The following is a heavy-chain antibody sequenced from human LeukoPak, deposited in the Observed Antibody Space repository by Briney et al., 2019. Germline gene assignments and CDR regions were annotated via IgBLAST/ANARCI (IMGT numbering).Heavy chain of an antibody. V-gene: IGHV3-64*01. CDR1: GFTFSSYA. CDR3: ARQVSGYDDY. CDR2: ISSNGGST. Sequence: GGSLRLSCAASGFTFSSYAMHWVRQAPGKGLEYVSAISSNGGSTYYANSVKGGFTISRDNSKNTLYLQMGSLRAEDMAVYYCARQVSGYDDYWGQGTLVTVSS. D-gene: IGHD5-12*01. J-gene: IGHJ4*02.